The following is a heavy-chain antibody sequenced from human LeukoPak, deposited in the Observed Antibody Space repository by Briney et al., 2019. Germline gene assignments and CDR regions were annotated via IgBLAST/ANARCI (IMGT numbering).Heavy chain of an antibody. CDR2: IKECGSKK. V-gene: IGHV3-7*01. CDR3: ARDSRSFRSGDCGGGAFDI. CDR1: GFTLSSYC. Sequence: GGPLTLPCGASGFTLSSYCMTWVRQAPGKGLEWVGNIKECGSKKYYVEPVRGRFAVSRDNAENSLYLQMSSRRAEDTAVYYCARDSRSFRSGDCGGGAFDIWGQGTMVTVSS. J-gene: IGHJ3*02. D-gene: IGHD4-23*01.